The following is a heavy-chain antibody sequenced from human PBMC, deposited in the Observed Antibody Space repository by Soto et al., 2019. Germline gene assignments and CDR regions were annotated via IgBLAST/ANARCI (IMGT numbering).Heavy chain of an antibody. Sequence: SETLSLTCAVYGGSFSGYYWSWIRQPPGKGLEWIGEINHSGSTNYNPSLKSRVTISVDTSKNHFSLKLSSVTAADTAVYYCARGQSSLLLDCWGQGVLVTVSS. J-gene: IGHJ4*02. D-gene: IGHD2-8*02. CDR2: INHSGST. CDR3: ARGQSSLLLDC. CDR1: GGSFSGYY. V-gene: IGHV4-34*01.